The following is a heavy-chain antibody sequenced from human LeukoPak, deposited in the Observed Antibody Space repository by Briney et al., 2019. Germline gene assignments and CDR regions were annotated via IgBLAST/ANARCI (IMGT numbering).Heavy chain of an antibody. Sequence: GGSLRLSCAVSGFTFSSYAMSWVRQSPGKGLEWVSYISSSGSTIYYADSVKGRFTISRDNAKNSLYLQMNSLRAEDTAVYYCARDPGRITGTIPACYFDYWGQGTLVTVSS. V-gene: IGHV3-48*04. D-gene: IGHD1-7*01. CDR3: ARDPGRITGTIPACYFDY. CDR1: GFTFSSYA. J-gene: IGHJ4*02. CDR2: ISSSGSTI.